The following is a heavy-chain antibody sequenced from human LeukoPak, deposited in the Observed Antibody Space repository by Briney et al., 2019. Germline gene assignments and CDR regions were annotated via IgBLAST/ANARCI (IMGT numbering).Heavy chain of an antibody. CDR2: IYSGGST. CDR1: GFTVSSNY. J-gene: IGHJ3*02. D-gene: IGHD3-10*01. Sequence: GGSLRLSCAASGFTVSSNYMSWVRQAPGKGLEWVSVIYSGGSTYYADSVKGRFTISRHNSKNTMYLQMNSLRAEDTALYYCVRSRIEALGSGNFDIWGRGTVVTVSS. CDR3: VRSRIEALGSGNFDI. V-gene: IGHV3-53*04.